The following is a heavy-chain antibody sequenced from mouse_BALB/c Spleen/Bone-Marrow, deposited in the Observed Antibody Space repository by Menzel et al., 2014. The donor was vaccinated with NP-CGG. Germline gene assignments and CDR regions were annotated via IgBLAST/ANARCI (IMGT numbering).Heavy chain of an antibody. CDR3: TRYGYDPLYAMDY. J-gene: IGHJ4*01. V-gene: IGHV1S81*02. CDR2: INPSNGGT. Sequence: QVQLKQSGAELVKPGASVKLSCKASGYTFTSYYMYWVKQRPGQGLEWIGGINPSNGGTNFNEKFKSKATLTVDKSSSTAYMQLSSLTSEDSPVYYCTRYGYDPLYAMDYWGQGTSVTVSS. D-gene: IGHD2-3*01. CDR1: GYTFTSYY.